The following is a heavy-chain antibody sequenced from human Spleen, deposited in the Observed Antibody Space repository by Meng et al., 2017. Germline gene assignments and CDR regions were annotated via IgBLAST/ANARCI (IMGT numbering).Heavy chain of an antibody. D-gene: IGHD6-19*01. CDR2: MNPNSGNT. J-gene: IGHJ4*02. CDR3: ATLRLAVAGIDY. CDR1: GYTFTSYD. Sequence: ASVKVSCKASGYTFTSYDINWVRQATGQGLEWMGWMNPNSGNTGYAQKFQGRVTMTRNTSISTAYMELSRLRSDDTAVYYCATLRLAVAGIDYWGQGTLVTVSS. V-gene: IGHV1-8*01.